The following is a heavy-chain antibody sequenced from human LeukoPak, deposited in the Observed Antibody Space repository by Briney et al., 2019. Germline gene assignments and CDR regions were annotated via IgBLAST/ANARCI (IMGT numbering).Heavy chain of an antibody. CDR1: GYTFTSYD. V-gene: IGHV1-8*03. J-gene: IGHJ4*02. CDR3: ARPYSSSWKPYYFDY. D-gene: IGHD6-13*01. CDR2: MNPNSGNT. Sequence: GASVKVSCKASGYTFTSYDINWVRQATGQGLEWMGWMNPNSGNTGYAQKFQGRVTITRNTSISTAYMELSSLRSEDTAVYYCARPYSSSWKPYYFDYWGQGTLVTVSS.